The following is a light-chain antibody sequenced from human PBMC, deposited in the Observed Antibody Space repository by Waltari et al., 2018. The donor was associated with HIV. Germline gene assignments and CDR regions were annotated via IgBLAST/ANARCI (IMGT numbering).Light chain of an antibody. CDR3: QSYYLSIVV. V-gene: IGLV6-57*04. J-gene: IGLJ2*01. CDR1: SGSIANSY. Sequence: NFMLTQPHSVSESPGETVTISCPRSSGSIANSYVQWYQQRPGSAPTTVIYEDNKRPSGVPDRFSGSIDSSSNSASLTISGLKTEDEADYYCQSYYLSIVVFGGGTKLTVL. CDR2: EDN.